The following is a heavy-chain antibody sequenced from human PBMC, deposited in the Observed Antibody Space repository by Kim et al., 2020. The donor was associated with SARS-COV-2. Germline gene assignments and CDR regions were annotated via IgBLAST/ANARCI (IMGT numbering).Heavy chain of an antibody. CDR3: ARGSGSWFDP. V-gene: IGHV1-3*01. CDR2: GNT. D-gene: IGHD5-12*01. Sequence: GNTKYSQTFQGRVTITRDTSASTAYMELSSLRSEDTAVYYCARGSGSWFDPWGQETLVTVSS. J-gene: IGHJ5*02.